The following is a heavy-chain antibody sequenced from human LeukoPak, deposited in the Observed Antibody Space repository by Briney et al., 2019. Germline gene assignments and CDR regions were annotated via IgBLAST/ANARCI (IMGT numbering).Heavy chain of an antibody. CDR1: GLTYSNYS. Sequence: GGSLRHSFAATGLTYSNYSLNWVRQAPGKGLAWVSFITGSSNYIYYADSVKGRFTISRDNAENSLYLQMNSLRAEDTAVYYCAELGITMIGGVWGKGTTVTISS. V-gene: IGHV3-21*01. CDR2: ITGSSNYI. D-gene: IGHD3-10*02. CDR3: AELGITMIGGV. J-gene: IGHJ6*04.